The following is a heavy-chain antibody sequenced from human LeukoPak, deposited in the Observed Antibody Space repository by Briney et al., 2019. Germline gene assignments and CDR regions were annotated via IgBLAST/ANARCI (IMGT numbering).Heavy chain of an antibody. CDR3: ARVCSSSSYDYYFDY. Sequence: GGSLRLPCAASGFTFSSCSMNWVRQAPGKGLEWVSSISSSSSYIYYADSVKGRFTISRDNAKNLLYLQMNSLRAEDTAVYYCARVCSSSSYDYYFDYWGQGTLVTVSS. CDR2: ISSSSSYI. D-gene: IGHD6-13*01. CDR1: GFTFSSCS. V-gene: IGHV3-21*01. J-gene: IGHJ4*02.